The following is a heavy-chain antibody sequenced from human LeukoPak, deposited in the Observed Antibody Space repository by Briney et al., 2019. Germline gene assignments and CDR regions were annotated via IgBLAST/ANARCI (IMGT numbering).Heavy chain of an antibody. CDR3: ARDADYYDSSGYYWDFDY. V-gene: IGHV1-18*01. D-gene: IGHD3-22*01. Sequence: ASVKVSCKASGYTFTSYGISWVRQAPGQGLEWMGWISAYNGNTNYAQKLQGRVTMTTDTSTSTAYMELRSLRSDDTAVYYCARDADYYDSSGYYWDFDYWGQGTLVTVSS. CDR1: GYTFTSYG. J-gene: IGHJ4*02. CDR2: ISAYNGNT.